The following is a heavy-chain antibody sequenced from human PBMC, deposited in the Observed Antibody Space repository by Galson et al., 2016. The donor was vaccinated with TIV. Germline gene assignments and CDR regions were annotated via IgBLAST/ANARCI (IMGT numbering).Heavy chain of an antibody. D-gene: IGHD5-18*01. CDR3: ARAPGYSGFSYGYFDT. CDR1: GYSFTSFW. J-gene: IGHJ4*02. V-gene: IGHV5-51*03. Sequence: QSGAEVKKPGESLRISCKASGYSFTSFWIAWVRRMPGKGLEWVGIMYSADSDIKYSPSFQSQVTISADAAISTAYLEWSSLQASDTAIYYCARAPGYSGFSYGYFDTWGQGTQVTVSS. CDR2: MYSADSDI.